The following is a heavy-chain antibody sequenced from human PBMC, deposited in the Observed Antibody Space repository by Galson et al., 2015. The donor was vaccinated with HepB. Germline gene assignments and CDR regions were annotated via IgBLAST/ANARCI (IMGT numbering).Heavy chain of an antibody. J-gene: IGHJ6*02. CDR3: ASLHSGSLYYYYYGMDV. V-gene: IGHV3-74*01. Sequence: SLRLSCAASGFTFSSYWMHWVRQAPGKGLVWVSRINSDGSSTSYADSVKGRFTISRDNAKNTLYLQMNSLRAEDTAVYYCASLHSGSLYYYYYGMDVWGQGTTVTVSS. D-gene: IGHD1-26*01. CDR1: GFTFSSYW. CDR2: INSDGSST.